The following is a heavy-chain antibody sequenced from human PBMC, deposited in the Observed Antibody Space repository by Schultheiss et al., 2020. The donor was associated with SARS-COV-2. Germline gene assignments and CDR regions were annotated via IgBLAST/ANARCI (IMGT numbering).Heavy chain of an antibody. D-gene: IGHD1-1*01. CDR2: IIPIFGTS. CDR1: GGTFSSYA. Sequence: SVKVSCKASGGTFSSYAISWVRQAPGQGLEWMGGIIPIFGTSNYAYAQKFQDRVTMTTDTSTSTGYMELRSLRSDDTAMYYCARVRPNWNPSDEFDHWGQGTLVTVSS. CDR3: ARVRPNWNPSDEFDH. V-gene: IGHV1-69*05. J-gene: IGHJ4*02.